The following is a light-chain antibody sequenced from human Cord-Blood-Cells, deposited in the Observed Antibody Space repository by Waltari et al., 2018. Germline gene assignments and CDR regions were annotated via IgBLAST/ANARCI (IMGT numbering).Light chain of an antibody. J-gene: IGKJ5*01. V-gene: IGKV3-11*01. CDR2: DAS. Sequence: EIVLPQSPPTLSYSPGDRATLPCRASQGVGSDLAGYQQEPGQAPRLHIYDASNRATGIPARFSGSGSGTDFTLTISSLEPEDFAVYYCQQRSNWPITFGQGTRLEIK. CDR1: QGVGSD. CDR3: QQRSNWPIT.